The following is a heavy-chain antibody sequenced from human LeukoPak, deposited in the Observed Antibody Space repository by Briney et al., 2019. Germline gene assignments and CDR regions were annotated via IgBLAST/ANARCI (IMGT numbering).Heavy chain of an antibody. Sequence: ASVKVSCKASGYTFTGYYMHWVRQAPGQGLEWMGWINPNSGGTNYAQKFQGRVTMTRDTSISTAYMELSRLRSDDTAVYYCARAAEGYYYDSSGYNRALDYWGQGTLVTVSS. V-gene: IGHV1-2*02. CDR3: ARAAEGYYYDSSGYNRALDY. CDR2: INPNSGGT. CDR1: GYTFTGYY. D-gene: IGHD3-22*01. J-gene: IGHJ4*02.